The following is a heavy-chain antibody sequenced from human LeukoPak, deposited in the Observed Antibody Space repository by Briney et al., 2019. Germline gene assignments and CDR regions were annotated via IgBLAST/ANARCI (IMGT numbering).Heavy chain of an antibody. CDR1: GFSFKTYS. CDR2: INDDTP. CDR3: AKEYDLWHEQGNGFDT. D-gene: IGHD3-3*01. J-gene: IGHJ5*02. Sequence: PGGSLRLSCTTSGFSFKTYSMSWVRQAPGKGLEWVSAINDDTPYYTDSVKGRFTVSRDNSRDTLYLHLNSLRAEDTAIYYCAKEYDLWHEQGNGFDTWGQGVLVTVSS. V-gene: IGHV3-23*01.